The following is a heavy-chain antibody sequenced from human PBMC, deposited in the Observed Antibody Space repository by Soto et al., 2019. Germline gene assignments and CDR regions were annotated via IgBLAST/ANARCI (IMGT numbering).Heavy chain of an antibody. CDR2: INHSGST. D-gene: IGHD6-13*01. V-gene: IGHV4-34*01. Sequence: PSETLSLTCAVYGGSFSGYYWSWIRQPPGKGLEWIGEINHSGSTNYNPSLKSRVTISVDTSKNQFSLKLSSVTAADTAVYYCARGGSPWYSSSWLTTPSQGSTRLLQNWGQGTLVTVSS. CDR1: GGSFSGYY. J-gene: IGHJ4*02. CDR3: ARGGSPWYSSSWLTTPSQGSTRLLQN.